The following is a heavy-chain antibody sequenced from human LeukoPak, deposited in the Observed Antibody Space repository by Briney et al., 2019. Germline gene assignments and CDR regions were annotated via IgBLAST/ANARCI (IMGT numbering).Heavy chain of an antibody. CDR3: AKGLGYGGNSGYFDY. D-gene: IGHD4-17*01. V-gene: IGHV3-23*01. CDR1: GFTFSSYA. J-gene: IGHJ4*02. CDR2: ISGSGGST. Sequence: GGSLRLSCAASGFTFSSYAMSWVRQAPGKGLEWVSAISGSGGSTYYADSVKGRFTISRDNSKNTLCLQMNGLRAEDTAVYYCAKGLGYGGNSGYFDYWGQGTLVTVSS.